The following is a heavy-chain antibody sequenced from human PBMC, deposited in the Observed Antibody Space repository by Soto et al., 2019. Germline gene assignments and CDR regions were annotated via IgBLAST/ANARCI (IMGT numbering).Heavy chain of an antibody. CDR3: ARENSGMDV. CDR2: IWYDGSKK. Sequence: QVQLVESGGGVVQPGRSLRLSCAASGFPFSSYAMHWVRQAPGKGLEWVAVIWYDGSKKFYADSVKGRFTISRDDSKNTHYLQMNSLRAEDMAVYYCARENSGMDVWGQGTTVTVSS. CDR1: GFPFSSYA. J-gene: IGHJ6*02. V-gene: IGHV3-33*01.